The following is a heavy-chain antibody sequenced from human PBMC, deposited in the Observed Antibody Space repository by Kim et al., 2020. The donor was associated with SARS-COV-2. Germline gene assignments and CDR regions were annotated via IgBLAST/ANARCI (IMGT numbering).Heavy chain of an antibody. CDR2: IYYSGST. CDR3: ARWLLWFGEPEGFDP. Sequence: SETLSLTCTVSGGSISSGGYYWSWIRQHPGKGLEWIGYIYYSGSTYYNPSLKSRVTISVDTSKNQFSLKLSSVTAADTAVYYCARWLLWFGEPEGFDPWGQGTLVTVSS. J-gene: IGHJ5*02. CDR1: GGSISSGGYY. D-gene: IGHD3-10*01. V-gene: IGHV4-31*03.